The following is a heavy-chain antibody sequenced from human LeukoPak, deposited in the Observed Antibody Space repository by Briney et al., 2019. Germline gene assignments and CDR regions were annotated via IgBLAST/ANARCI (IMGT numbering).Heavy chain of an antibody. Sequence: GGSLRLPCVVSGFTFNRCWMNWVRQAPGKGLEWVAHINPDGRDTYYVDSVKGRFTISRDNAQNSMYLQMNSLRVEDTAVYYCTSWGDTTAEYFQRWGQGTLVTVSS. CDR2: INPDGRDT. CDR1: GFTFNRCW. J-gene: IGHJ1*01. D-gene: IGHD2-21*02. CDR3: TSWGDTTAEYFQR. V-gene: IGHV3-7*01.